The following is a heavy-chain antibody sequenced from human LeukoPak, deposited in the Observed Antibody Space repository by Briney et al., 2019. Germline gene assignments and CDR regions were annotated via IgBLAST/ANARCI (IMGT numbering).Heavy chain of an antibody. CDR2: ICSSSRTI. D-gene: IGHD3-10*01. V-gene: IGHV3-48*01. CDR3: ARDPLVRGVTCNWFDP. CDR1: GFTFSRYS. J-gene: IGHJ5*02. Sequence: PGGSQSLSCAASGFTFSRYSMIWVREARGEGVEWVSYICSSSRTIYYADSVKGRFTMSRDNAKYSRYLQMNSRRAEDTAVYYCARDPLVRGVTCNWFDPWGQGTLVTVSS.